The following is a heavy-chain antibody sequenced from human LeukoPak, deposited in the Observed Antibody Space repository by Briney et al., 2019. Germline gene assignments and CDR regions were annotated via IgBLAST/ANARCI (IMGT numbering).Heavy chain of an antibody. CDR3: TTDRDPYSSGWTQFDY. CDR1: GFTFSNAW. D-gene: IGHD6-19*01. CDR2: IKSKTDGGTT. V-gene: IGHV3-15*01. Sequence: PGGSLRLSCAASGFTFSNAWMSWVRQAPGKGLEWVGRIKSKTDGGTTDYAAPVKGRFTISRDDSKNTLYLQMNSLKTEDTAVYYCTTDRDPYSSGWTQFDYWGQGTLVTVSS. J-gene: IGHJ4*02.